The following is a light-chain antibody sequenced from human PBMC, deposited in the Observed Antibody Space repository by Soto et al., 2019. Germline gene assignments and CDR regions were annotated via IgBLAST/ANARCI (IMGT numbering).Light chain of an antibody. CDR2: DIS. Sequence: EIVLTHFPATLSLSPGDRATLSCRASQSVTSYLAWYQQNPGQAPRLLVYDISNRATGIPARFTGSGSGTVFTLTISSLEPEDSAVYYCQQRNAWPRNTCGQGTKLQI. CDR3: QQRNAWPRNT. V-gene: IGKV3-11*01. J-gene: IGKJ2*01. CDR1: QSVTSY.